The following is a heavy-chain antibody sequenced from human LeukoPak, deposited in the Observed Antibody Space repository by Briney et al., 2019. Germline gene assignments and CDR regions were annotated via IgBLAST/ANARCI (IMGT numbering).Heavy chain of an antibody. V-gene: IGHV4-4*07. CDR1: GGSISSYY. Sequence: SETLSLTCTVSGGSISSYYWSWIRQPAGKGLEWIGRIYTSGSTNYNPSLKSRVTMSVDTSKNQFSLKLSSVTAADTAVYYCAREFYCSSTSCPDPDYYHYYGMDVWGQGTTVTVSS. CDR2: IYTSGST. CDR3: AREFYCSSTSCPDPDYYHYYGMDV. J-gene: IGHJ6*02. D-gene: IGHD2-2*01.